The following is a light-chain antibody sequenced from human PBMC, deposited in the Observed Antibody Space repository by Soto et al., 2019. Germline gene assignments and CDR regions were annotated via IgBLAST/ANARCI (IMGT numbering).Light chain of an antibody. J-gene: IGKJ2*01. V-gene: IGKV3-11*01. Sequence: EIVLTQSPATLSLSPGERATLSCRASQSVSSYLAWYQQKPGQAPRLLIYDASNRATGIPARFSGSGSGTDFSLTISSLESEDYAVYYCQQRRNLGGDMYTFGQGTKLEIK. CDR1: QSVSSY. CDR2: DAS. CDR3: QQRRNLGGDMYT.